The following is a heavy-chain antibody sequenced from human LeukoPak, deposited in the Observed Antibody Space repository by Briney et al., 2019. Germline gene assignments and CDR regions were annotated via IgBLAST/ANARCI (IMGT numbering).Heavy chain of an antibody. J-gene: IGHJ4*02. V-gene: IGHV1-69*05. CDR3: ARDSGSYFPDY. CDR1: GGTFSSYA. Sequence: SVKVSCKASGGTFSSYAICWVRQAPGQGLEWMGRIIPIFGTANYAQKFQGRLTITTDESTSTAYIELSSLRSADTAVYYCARDSGSYFPDYWGQGTLVTVSS. D-gene: IGHD1-26*01. CDR2: IIPIFGTA.